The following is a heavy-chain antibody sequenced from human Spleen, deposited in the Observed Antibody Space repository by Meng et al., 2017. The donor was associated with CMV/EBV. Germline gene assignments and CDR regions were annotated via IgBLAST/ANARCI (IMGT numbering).Heavy chain of an antibody. Sequence: SETLSLTCTVSGGSISSYYWSWIRQPPGKGLEWIGYIYYSGTTNYNPSLKSRVTISVDKSKNQFSLKLSSVTAADTAVYYCARVLDRYYYYGMDVWGQGTTVTVSS. CDR2: IYYSGTT. CDR3: ARVLDRYYYYGMDV. V-gene: IGHV4-59*12. CDR1: GGSISSYY. J-gene: IGHJ6*02.